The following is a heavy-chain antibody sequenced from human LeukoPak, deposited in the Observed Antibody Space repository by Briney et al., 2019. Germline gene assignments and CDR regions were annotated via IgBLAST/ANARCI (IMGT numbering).Heavy chain of an antibody. CDR1: GGSFSGYY. Sequence: ETLSLTCAVYGGSFSGYYWSWIRQPPGKGLEWIGEINHSGSTNYNPSLKSRVTISVDTSKNQFSLKLSSVTAADTAVYYCARRWWTLLGPYYFDYWGQGTLVTVSS. V-gene: IGHV4-34*01. CDR3: ARRWWTLLGPYYFDY. D-gene: IGHD2-15*01. CDR2: INHSGST. J-gene: IGHJ4*02.